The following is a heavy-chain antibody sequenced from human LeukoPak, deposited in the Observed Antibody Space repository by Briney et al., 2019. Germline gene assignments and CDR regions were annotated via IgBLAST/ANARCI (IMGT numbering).Heavy chain of an antibody. CDR2: IYYSGST. D-gene: IGHD2-15*01. J-gene: IGHJ4*02. CDR3: ARGRPFDY. CDR1: GDSMSNYY. V-gene: IGHV4-59*01. Sequence: SETLSLTCIVSGDSMSNYYWSWIRQPPGKGLEWIGYIYYSGSTTYNPSLKSRVTISVDTSKNQFSLKLSSVPAADTAIYYCARGRPFDYWGQGDLVTVSS.